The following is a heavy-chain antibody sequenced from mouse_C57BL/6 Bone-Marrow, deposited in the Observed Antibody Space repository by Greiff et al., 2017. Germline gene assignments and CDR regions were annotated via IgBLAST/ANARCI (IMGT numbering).Heavy chain of an antibody. D-gene: IGHD1-1*01. Sequence: VQLVESEGGLVQPGSSMKLSCTASGFTFSDYYMAWVRQVPEKGLEWVANINYDGSSTYYLDSLKSRFIIARNNAKNILYLQMSSLKSEDTATYYWARDPHYYGSSYWYFDVWGTGTTVTVSS. CDR2: INYDGSST. CDR1: GFTFSDYY. J-gene: IGHJ1*03. V-gene: IGHV5-16*01. CDR3: ARDPHYYGSSYWYFDV.